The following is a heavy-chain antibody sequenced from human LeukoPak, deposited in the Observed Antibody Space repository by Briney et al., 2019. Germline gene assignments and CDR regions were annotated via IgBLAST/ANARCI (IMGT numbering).Heavy chain of an antibody. CDR1: GYTFTSYD. CDR3: ARGGPPSLRFGAYGMDV. J-gene: IGHJ6*02. D-gene: IGHD3-10*01. CDR2: MNPNSGNT. V-gene: IGHV1-8*01. Sequence: ASVKVSCKASGYTFTSYDINWVRQATGQGLEWMGWMNPNSGNTGYAQKFQGRVTMTRNTSISTAYMELSSLRSEDTAVYYCARGGPPSLRFGAYGMDVWGQGTTVTVSS.